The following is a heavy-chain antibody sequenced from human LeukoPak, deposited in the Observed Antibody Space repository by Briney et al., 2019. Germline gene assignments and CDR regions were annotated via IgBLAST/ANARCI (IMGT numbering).Heavy chain of an antibody. Sequence: PVKVSCKASGGTFSSYAISWVRQAPGQGLEWMGRIIPIFGTANYAQRFQGRVTITTDESTSTAYMELSSLRSEDTAVYYCARDLWDDYRDNWFDPWGQGTLVTVSS. CDR3: ARDLWDDYRDNWFDP. V-gene: IGHV1-69*05. D-gene: IGHD4-11*01. CDR1: GGTFSSYA. CDR2: IIPIFGTA. J-gene: IGHJ5*02.